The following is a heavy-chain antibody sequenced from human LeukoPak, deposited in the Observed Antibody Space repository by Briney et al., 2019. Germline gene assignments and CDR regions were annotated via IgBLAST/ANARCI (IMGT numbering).Heavy chain of an antibody. CDR1: VFTFSSYA. D-gene: IGHD3-3*01. V-gene: IGHV3-30-3*01. CDR2: ISYDGSNK. CDR3: ARDRRGLYDFWSGYHGMDV. J-gene: IGHJ6*02. Sequence: GGSLRLSCAASVFTFSSYAMHWVRQAPGKGLEWVAVISYDGSNKYYADSVKGRFTISRDNSKNTLYLQMNSLRAEDTAVYYCARDRRGLYDFWSGYHGMDVWGQGTTVTVSS.